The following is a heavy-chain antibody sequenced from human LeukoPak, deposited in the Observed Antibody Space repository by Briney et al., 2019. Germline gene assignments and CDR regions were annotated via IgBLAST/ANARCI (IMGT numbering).Heavy chain of an antibody. CDR1: GYTVTGYY. CDR2: INPNNGGT. CDR3: ARGVATTGAKFFDY. D-gene: IGHD6-13*01. V-gene: IGHV1-2*02. Sequence: ASVKVSCKASGYTVTGYYMHWVRQAPGQGLEWMGWINPNNGGTLYSQKFQGGVTMSRDTSISAVYMELNRLTTDDTAVYFCARGVATTGAKFFDYWGQGTLVTVSS. J-gene: IGHJ4*02.